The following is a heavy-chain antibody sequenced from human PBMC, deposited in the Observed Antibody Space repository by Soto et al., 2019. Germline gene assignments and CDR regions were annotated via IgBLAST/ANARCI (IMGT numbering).Heavy chain of an antibody. CDR1: GGSISSYY. V-gene: IGHV4-59*08. Sequence: SETLSLTCTVSGGSISSYYWSWIRQPPGKGLEWIGYIYYSGSTYYNPSLKSRVTISVDTSKNQFSLKLSSVTAADTAVYYCARGDYYGSRSWDWFDPWGQGTLVTVSS. CDR2: IYYSGST. CDR3: ARGDYYGSRSWDWFDP. J-gene: IGHJ5*02. D-gene: IGHD3-10*01.